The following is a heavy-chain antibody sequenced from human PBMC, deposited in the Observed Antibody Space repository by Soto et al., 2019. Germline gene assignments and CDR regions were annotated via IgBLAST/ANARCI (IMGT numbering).Heavy chain of an antibody. CDR1: GFTFTHYR. J-gene: IGHJ4*02. CDR2: VNSDGSST. Sequence: GGSLRLSCAASGFTFTHYRIHWVRQAPGKGLVWVSRVNSDGSSTTYADAVKGRFTISRDNYKNTLYLRMNSLRAEDTAVDYCAKFGMATTKRSPPYYIDYWGQGALVTVSS. V-gene: IGHV3-74*01. D-gene: IGHD1-1*01. CDR3: AKFGMATTKRSPPYYIDY.